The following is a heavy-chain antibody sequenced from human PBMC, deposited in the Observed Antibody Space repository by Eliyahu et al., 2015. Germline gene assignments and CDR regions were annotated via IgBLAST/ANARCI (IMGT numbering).Heavy chain of an antibody. CDR1: GDXISDDDYY. J-gene: IGHJ4*02. V-gene: IGHV4-39*01. CDR3: ARKKSGTMSEY. Sequence: QVQLQESGPGLVKPWETLSLTCPVSGDXISDDDYYWAWIRQPPGKELEWIGTVYYSGDAYYNPSLRSRVTISVATSKNQLSLKLSSVTAADTAVYYCARKKSGTMSEYWGPGTLVTVSS. D-gene: IGHD1-7*01. CDR2: VYYSGDA.